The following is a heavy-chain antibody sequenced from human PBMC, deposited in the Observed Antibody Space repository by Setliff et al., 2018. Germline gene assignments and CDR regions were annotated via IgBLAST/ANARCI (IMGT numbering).Heavy chain of an antibody. V-gene: IGHV3-7*01. CDR3: ARDKLRFLENWFDP. CDR2: KKQDGSEK. CDR1: GFTFSSYA. Sequence: PGGSLRLSCAASGFTFSSYAMSWVRQAPGKGLEWVANKKQDGSEKYYVDSVEGRFTISRDNAKNSLYLQMNSLRAEDTAVYYCARDKLRFLENWFDPWGQGTLVTVSS. J-gene: IGHJ5*02. D-gene: IGHD3-3*01.